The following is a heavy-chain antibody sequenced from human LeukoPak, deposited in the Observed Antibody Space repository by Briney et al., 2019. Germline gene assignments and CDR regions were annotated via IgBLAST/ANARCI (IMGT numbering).Heavy chain of an antibody. CDR1: GFTFSTYW. CDR2: IKQDGSEK. J-gene: IGHJ4*02. Sequence: GGSLRLSCSASGFTFSTYWMSWVRQAPGKGLEWVANIKQDGSEKYYVDSVKGRFTISRDNAKNSLYLQMNSLRAEDTAVYYCARDLDSSGWYGGFDYWGQGTLVTVSS. V-gene: IGHV3-7*01. CDR3: ARDLDSSGWYGGFDY. D-gene: IGHD6-19*01.